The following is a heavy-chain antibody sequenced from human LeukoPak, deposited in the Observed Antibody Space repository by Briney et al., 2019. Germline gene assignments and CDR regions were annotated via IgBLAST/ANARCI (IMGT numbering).Heavy chain of an antibody. Sequence: QPGGSLRLSCAASGFTFSSYAIHWVRRAPGKGLEYVSAITSNGGNTYYANSVKGRFTISRDNSKNTLYLQMGSLRVEDMAVYYCARSRAFDIWGQGTLVTVSS. CDR1: GFTFSSYA. J-gene: IGHJ3*02. V-gene: IGHV3-64*01. CDR3: ARSRAFDI. CDR2: ITSNGGNT.